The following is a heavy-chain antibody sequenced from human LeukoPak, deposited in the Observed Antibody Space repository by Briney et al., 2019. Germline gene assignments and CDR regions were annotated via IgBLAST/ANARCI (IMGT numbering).Heavy chain of an antibody. Sequence: GGSLRLSCAASGFTVSTNCMTWVRQAPGKGLEWVSTIYSGGTTYYADSVMGRFTISGHNSRNTLYPQMNSLRAEDTAVYYCARVDTVMAYYFDLWGQGTLVTVSS. D-gene: IGHD5-18*01. CDR1: GFTVSTNC. CDR2: IYSGGTT. V-gene: IGHV3-53*04. CDR3: ARVDTVMAYYFDL. J-gene: IGHJ4*02.